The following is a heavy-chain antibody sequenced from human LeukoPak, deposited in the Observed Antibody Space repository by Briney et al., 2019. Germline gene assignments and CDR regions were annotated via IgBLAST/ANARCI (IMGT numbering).Heavy chain of an antibody. CDR1: GFTFDDYN. Sequence: GGSLRLSCAASGFTFDDYNMHWVRQAPGKGLEWVSGITGNSDAIDYADSVKGRFTISRDNAKNSLYLQMNSLRAEDTALYYCTKGNWGSPFDYWGQGALVTVYS. CDR2: ITGNSDAI. V-gene: IGHV3-9*01. CDR3: TKGNWGSPFDY. J-gene: IGHJ4*02. D-gene: IGHD7-27*01.